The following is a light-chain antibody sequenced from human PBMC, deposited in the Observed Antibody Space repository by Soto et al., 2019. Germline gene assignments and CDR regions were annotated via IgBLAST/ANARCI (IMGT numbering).Light chain of an antibody. J-gene: IGKJ1*01. Sequence: DIQMTQSPSTLSASVGDRVTITCRASQTIFRWLAWYQQRPGKAPNLLISDASDLQSGVPSRFSGSGSGAEFTLTIGRLQPDDFATYYCQQYNSYPWTFVQGTKVEF. V-gene: IGKV1-5*01. CDR2: DAS. CDR1: QTIFRW. CDR3: QQYNSYPWT.